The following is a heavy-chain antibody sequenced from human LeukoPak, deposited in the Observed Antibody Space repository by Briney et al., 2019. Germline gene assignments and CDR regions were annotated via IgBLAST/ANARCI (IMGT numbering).Heavy chain of an antibody. Sequence: TSETLSLTCAVYGGSFSGYYWSWIRQPPGKGLEWIGEINHSGSTNYNPSLKSRVTISVDTSKNQFSLKLSSVTAADTAVYYCARDARYCSSTSCHYYYYGMDVWGQGTTVTVSS. CDR3: ARDARYCSSTSCHYYYYGMDV. CDR1: GGSFSGYY. CDR2: INHSGST. J-gene: IGHJ6*02. V-gene: IGHV4-34*09. D-gene: IGHD2-2*01.